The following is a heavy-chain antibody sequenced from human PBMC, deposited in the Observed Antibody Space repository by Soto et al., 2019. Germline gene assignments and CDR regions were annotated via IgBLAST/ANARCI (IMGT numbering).Heavy chain of an antibody. J-gene: IGHJ3*02. CDR1: GGSISSYY. CDR2: IYYSGST. V-gene: IGHV4-59*01. Sequence: SETLSLTCTVSGGSISSYYWSWIRQPPGKGLEWIGYIYYSGSTNYNPSLKSRVTISVDTSKNQFSLKLSSVTAADTAVYYCARDYDILTGPTRRGAFDIWGQGTMVTVSS. D-gene: IGHD3-9*01. CDR3: ARDYDILTGPTRRGAFDI.